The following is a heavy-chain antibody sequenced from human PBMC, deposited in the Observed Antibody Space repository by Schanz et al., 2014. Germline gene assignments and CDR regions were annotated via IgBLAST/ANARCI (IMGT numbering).Heavy chain of an antibody. CDR3: AKGSVVVVAATLPFDY. CDR1: GFTFRGHA. Sequence: QVQLVESGGGVVQPGTSLRLSCAASGFTFRGHAMHWVRQAPGQGLEWMAFIWYDGSNKIYADSVKGRFTISRDNSKNTLYLQMNSLIAEDTAVYYCAKGSVVVVAATLPFDYWGQGTLVTVSS. CDR2: IWYDGSNK. V-gene: IGHV3-33*06. D-gene: IGHD2-15*01. J-gene: IGHJ4*02.